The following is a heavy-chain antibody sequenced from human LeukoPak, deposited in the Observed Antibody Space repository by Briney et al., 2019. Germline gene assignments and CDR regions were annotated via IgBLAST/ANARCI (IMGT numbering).Heavy chain of an antibody. V-gene: IGHV3-30-3*01. J-gene: IGHJ4*02. D-gene: IGHD1-26*01. CDR2: ISYDGSNK. CDR1: GFTFSSYA. CDR3: ARATSYWFDY. Sequence: PGGSLRLSCTASGFTFSSYAMHWVRQAPGKGLEWVAVISYDGSNKYYADSVKGRFTISRDNSKNTLYLQMNSLRAEDTAVYYCARATSYWFDYWGQGTLVTVSS.